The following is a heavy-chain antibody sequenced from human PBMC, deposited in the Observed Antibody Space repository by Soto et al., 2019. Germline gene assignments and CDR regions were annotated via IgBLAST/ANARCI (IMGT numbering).Heavy chain of an antibody. Sequence: QVQLQESGPGLVKPSETLSLTCAVSGYSISSGYYWGWIRQPPGKGLEGFGGIYHSGSTYYNPSLKSRVTISVDTAKNQCPLKLSSVTAADTAVYYCARGHVLRYFDWLPSTYYFDYWGQGTLVTVSS. D-gene: IGHD3-9*01. CDR3: ARGHVLRYFDWLPSTYYFDY. V-gene: IGHV4-38-2*01. CDR2: IYHSGST. J-gene: IGHJ4*02. CDR1: GYSISSGYY.